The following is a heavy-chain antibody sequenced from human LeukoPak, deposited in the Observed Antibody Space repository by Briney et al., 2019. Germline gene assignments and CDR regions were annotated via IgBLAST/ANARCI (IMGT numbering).Heavy chain of an antibody. CDR1: GFTFTTYD. Sequence: GGSLRLSCAASGFTFTTYDMSWVRQAPGKGLEWVSTIIGSGGSTYYADSVKGRFTISRDNSKDTLYLQMNSLRAEDTAVYYCARDRYSSSWYFISRQAPVGLGYYYYYMDVWGKGTTVTVSS. V-gene: IGHV3-23*01. D-gene: IGHD6-13*01. J-gene: IGHJ6*03. CDR2: IIGSGGST. CDR3: ARDRYSSSWYFISRQAPVGLGYYYYYMDV.